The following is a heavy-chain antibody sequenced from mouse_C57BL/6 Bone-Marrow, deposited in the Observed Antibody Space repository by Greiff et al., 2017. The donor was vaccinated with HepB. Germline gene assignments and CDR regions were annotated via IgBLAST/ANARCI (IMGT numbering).Heavy chain of an antibody. CDR1: GYTFTSYW. J-gene: IGHJ3*01. CDR2: IHPNSGST. CDR3: ARWGSLFAY. Sequence: QVQLKQPGAELVKPGASVKLSCKASGYTFTSYWMHWVKQRPGQGLEWIGMIHPNSGSTNYNEKFKSKATLTVDKSSSTAYMQLSSLTSEDSAVYYCARWGSLFAYWGQGTLVTVSA. V-gene: IGHV1-64*01.